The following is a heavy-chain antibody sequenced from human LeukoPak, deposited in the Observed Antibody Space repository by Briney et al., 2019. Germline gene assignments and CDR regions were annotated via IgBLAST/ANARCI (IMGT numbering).Heavy chain of an antibody. CDR1: GYSFTCYW. J-gene: IGHJ5*02. CDR3: ARQIGSRYCSSTSCHNWFDP. Sequence: GESLKISCKGSGYSFTCYWIGWVRQMPGKGLEWMGIIYPGYSDIRYSPSFQGQVTISPDRSISTAYLQWSSLKASDTAMYYCARQIGSRYCSSTSCHNWFDPWGQGTLVTVSS. CDR2: IYPGYSDI. D-gene: IGHD2-2*01. V-gene: IGHV5-51*01.